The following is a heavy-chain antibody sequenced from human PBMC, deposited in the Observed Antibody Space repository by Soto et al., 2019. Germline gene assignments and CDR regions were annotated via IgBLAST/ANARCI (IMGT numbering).Heavy chain of an antibody. CDR2: TYYRSKWYN. V-gene: IGHV6-1*01. CDR1: GDSVSSNSAA. Sequence: PSQTLSLTCAISGDSVSSNSAAWNWIRQSSSRGLEWLGRTYYRSKWYNDYAVSVKSRITINPDTSKNQFSLQLNSVTPEDTAVYYCARVSSSGWYRTGQHYYYGMDVWGQGTTVTVSS. D-gene: IGHD6-19*01. J-gene: IGHJ6*02. CDR3: ARVSSSGWYRTGQHYYYGMDV.